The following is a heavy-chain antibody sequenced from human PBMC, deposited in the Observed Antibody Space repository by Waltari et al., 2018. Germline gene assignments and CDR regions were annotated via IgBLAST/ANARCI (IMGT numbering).Heavy chain of an antibody. Sequence: QLQLQQWGAGLLKPSETLSLTCAVYGGSFSGHYWSWIRQPPGKGLEWIGEINHSGSTNYNPSLKGRVTLSLDTSKNQFSLELNSVIAADTAVYYCARGGAGATIANWGQGTLVTVSS. CDR1: GGSFSGHY. J-gene: IGHJ4*02. CDR3: ARGGAGATIAN. D-gene: IGHD1-26*01. V-gene: IGHV4-34*01. CDR2: INHSGST.